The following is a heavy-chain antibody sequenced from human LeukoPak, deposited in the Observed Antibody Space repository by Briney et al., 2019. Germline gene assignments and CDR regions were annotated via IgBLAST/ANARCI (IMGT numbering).Heavy chain of an antibody. V-gene: IGHV1-24*01. J-gene: IGHJ4*02. CDR1: GSTLTEFS. D-gene: IGHD3-10*01. Sequence: ASVKVSCKLSGSTLTEFSMHWVRQAPGKGLEWMGGFDPEDGETIYAQKFQGRVTMTEDTSTDTAYMELSSLRSEDTAVYYCASAHGSGARRDWGQGTLVTVSS. CDR2: FDPEDGET. CDR3: ASAHGSGARRD.